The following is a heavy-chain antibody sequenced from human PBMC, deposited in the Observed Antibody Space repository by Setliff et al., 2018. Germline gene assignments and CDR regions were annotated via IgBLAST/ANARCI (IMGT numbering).Heavy chain of an antibody. D-gene: IGHD2-2*02. V-gene: IGHV3-23*01. Sequence: GGSLRLSCAASGFTFSSYAITWVRQAPGKGLEWVSIISASGDTTYYADSVKGRFTISRDNSKNTLYLQMNSLRAEDTAVYYCAKDGFQLLDPYYFDYWGQGTLVTVSS. CDR3: AKDGFQLLDPYYFDY. CDR1: GFTFSSYA. J-gene: IGHJ4*02. CDR2: ISASGDTT.